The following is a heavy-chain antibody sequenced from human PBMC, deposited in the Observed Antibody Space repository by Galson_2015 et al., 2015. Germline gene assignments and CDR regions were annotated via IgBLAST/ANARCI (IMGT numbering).Heavy chain of an antibody. D-gene: IGHD2-2*01. J-gene: IGHJ3*02. CDR3: AREDSKAPANAFDI. CDR2: IYYSGST. CDR1: GGSISSSSYY. V-gene: IGHV4-39*07. Sequence: SETLSLTCTVSGGSISSSSYYWGWIRQPPGKGLEWIGSIYYSGSTYYNPSLKSRVTISVDTSKNQFSLKLSSVTAADTAVYYCAREDSKAPANAFDIWGQGTMVTASS.